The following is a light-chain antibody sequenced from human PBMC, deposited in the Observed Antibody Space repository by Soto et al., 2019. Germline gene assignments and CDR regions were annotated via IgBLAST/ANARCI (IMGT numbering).Light chain of an antibody. J-gene: IGKJ2*01. CDR3: QQFYYYPHT. CDR1: QSVSRK. Sequence: EIVMTQSPATLSVSPGERVTLSCRANQSVSRKLAWYQQKPGQAPRLLIYGTTTRATGIPARFSGSGSGTEFTLTISSLQSEDFGIYYCQQFYYYPHTFGQGTKLEVK. V-gene: IGKV3-15*01. CDR2: GTT.